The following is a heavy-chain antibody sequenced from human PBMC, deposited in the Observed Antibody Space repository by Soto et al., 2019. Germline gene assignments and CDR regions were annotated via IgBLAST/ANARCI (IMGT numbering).Heavy chain of an antibody. J-gene: IGHJ4*02. CDR2: IIPIFGTA. CDR1: GGTFSSYA. V-gene: IGHV1-69*06. CDR3: ASRGGNGYCSGGSCKPFDC. Sequence: SVKVSCKASGGTFSSYAISWVRQAPGQGLEWMGGIIPIFGTANYAQKFQGRVTITADKSTSTAYMELSSLRSEDTAVYYCASRGGNGYCSGGSCKPFDCWGQGTLVTVSS. D-gene: IGHD2-15*01.